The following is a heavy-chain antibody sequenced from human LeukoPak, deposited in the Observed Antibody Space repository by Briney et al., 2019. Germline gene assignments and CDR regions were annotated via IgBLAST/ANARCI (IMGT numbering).Heavy chain of an antibody. Sequence: ASAKVSCKASGYTFSSYHVHWVRQAPGQGLEWMGKITPSDGSTTYAQNFQDRVIMTRDTSSSTVYMQLSSLRSEDTAVYYCARDSYGSDYWGQGTLVTVSS. J-gene: IGHJ4*02. CDR3: ARDSYGSDY. V-gene: IGHV1-46*01. CDR2: ITPSDGST. CDR1: GYTFSSYH. D-gene: IGHD5-18*01.